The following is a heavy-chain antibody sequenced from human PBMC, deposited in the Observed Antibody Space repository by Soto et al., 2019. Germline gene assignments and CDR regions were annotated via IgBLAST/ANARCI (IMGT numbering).Heavy chain of an antibody. Sequence: GGSLRLSCAASGFTFSSYSMNWVRQAPGKGLEWVSSISSSSSYIYYADSVKGRFTISRDNAKNSLYLQMNSLRAEDTAVYYCARDPSYYYDSSGYYFDYWGQGTLVTVSS. CDR1: GFTFSSYS. J-gene: IGHJ4*02. CDR3: ARDPSYYYDSSGYYFDY. D-gene: IGHD3-22*01. V-gene: IGHV3-21*01. CDR2: ISSSSSYI.